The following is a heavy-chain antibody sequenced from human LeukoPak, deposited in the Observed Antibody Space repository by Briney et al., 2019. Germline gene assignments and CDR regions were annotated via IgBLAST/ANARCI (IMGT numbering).Heavy chain of an antibody. V-gene: IGHV4-59*12. J-gene: IGHJ4*02. Sequence: SETLSLTCTVSGGSISSYYWSWIRQPPGKGLEWIGYIYYSGSTNYNPSLKSRVTISVDTSKNQFSLKLSSVTAADTAVYYCARIPPTYYYGSGSSPELHFDYWGQGTLVTVSS. D-gene: IGHD3-10*01. CDR1: GGSISSYY. CDR3: ARIPPTYYYGSGSSPELHFDY. CDR2: IYYSGST.